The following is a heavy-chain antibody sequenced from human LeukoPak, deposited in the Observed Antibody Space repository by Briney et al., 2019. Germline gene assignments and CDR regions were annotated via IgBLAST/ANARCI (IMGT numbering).Heavy chain of an antibody. J-gene: IGHJ4*02. Sequence: PSETLSLTCAVYGGSFSGYYWSWIRQPPGKGLEWIGEISHSGSTNYNPSLKSRVTISVDTSKNQFSLKLSSVTAADTAVYYCASYGDGSGSFDYWGQGTLVTVSS. CDR2: ISHSGST. D-gene: IGHD3-10*01. CDR1: GGSFSGYY. CDR3: ASYGDGSGSFDY. V-gene: IGHV4-34*01.